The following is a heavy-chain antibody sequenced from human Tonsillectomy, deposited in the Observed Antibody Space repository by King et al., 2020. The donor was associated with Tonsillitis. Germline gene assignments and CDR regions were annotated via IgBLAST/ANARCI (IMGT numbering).Heavy chain of an antibody. CDR1: GYTFTSYG. CDR2: INTYNGNT. Sequence: QLVQSGAEVKKPGASVKVSCKASGYTFTSYGISWVRQAPGQGLEWMGWINTYNGNTNYAQKPQGRVTMTTDTSTNTAYMDLRSLRSDDTAVYYCARGEDSSGWYPYYYYGMDVWGQGTTVTVSS. D-gene: IGHD6-19*01. V-gene: IGHV1-18*04. J-gene: IGHJ6*02. CDR3: ARGEDSSGWYPYYYYGMDV.